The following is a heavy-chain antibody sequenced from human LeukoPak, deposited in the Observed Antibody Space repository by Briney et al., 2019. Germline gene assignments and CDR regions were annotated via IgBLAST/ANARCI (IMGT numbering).Heavy chain of an antibody. Sequence: SETLSLTCTVSGGSISSYYWSWIRQPPGKGLEWIGYIYYSGSTNYNPSLKSRVTISVDTSKNQFSLKLSSVTAADTAVYYCARGYSGYDSPADIWGQGTMVTVSS. V-gene: IGHV4-59*08. CDR2: IYYSGST. D-gene: IGHD5-12*01. CDR3: ARGYSGYDSPADI. CDR1: GGSISSYY. J-gene: IGHJ3*02.